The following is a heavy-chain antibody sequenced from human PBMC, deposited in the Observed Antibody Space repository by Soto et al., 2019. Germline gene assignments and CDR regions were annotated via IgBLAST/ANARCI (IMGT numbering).Heavy chain of an antibody. D-gene: IGHD3-10*01. V-gene: IGHV3-66*01. CDR3: ARDAIMVRGVTPAQYYYYGMDV. Sequence: PGGSLRLSCAASGFTVSSNYMSWVRQAPGKGLEWVSVIYSGGSTYYADSVKGRFTISRDNSKNTLYLQMNSLRAEDTAVYYCARDAIMVRGVTPAQYYYYGMDVWGQGTTVTVSS. CDR1: GFTVSSNY. CDR2: IYSGGST. J-gene: IGHJ6*02.